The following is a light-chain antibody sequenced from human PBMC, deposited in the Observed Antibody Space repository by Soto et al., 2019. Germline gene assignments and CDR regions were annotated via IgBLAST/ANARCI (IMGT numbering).Light chain of an antibody. J-gene: IGLJ2*01. CDR3: SSYAGSNKFVV. Sequence: QSALTQPPSASGSPGQSVTLSCTGTSSDVGGYNYVSWYQQHPGKAPKLMIYEVSKRPSGVPDRFSGSKSGNTASLTVSGLQAEDEEDYYGSSYAGSNKFVVFGGGTKLTVL. CDR1: SSDVGGYNY. V-gene: IGLV2-8*01. CDR2: EVS.